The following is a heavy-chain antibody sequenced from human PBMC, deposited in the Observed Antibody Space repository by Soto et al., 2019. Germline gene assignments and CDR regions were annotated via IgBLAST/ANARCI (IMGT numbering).Heavy chain of an antibody. J-gene: IGHJ4*02. V-gene: IGHV1-18*01. Sequence: QVHLVQSGAEVKKPGASVKVSCNTSGYTFTTFGISWVRQAPGQGLEWLGWISTNNGHTKYAQNLQGRVTMTADASSTTAYMELRSLRSDDTAVYYCARDWVGYDVLTGYFNAGPDYWGQGTLITVSS. CDR3: ARDWVGYDVLTGYFNAGPDY. CDR2: ISTNNGHT. CDR1: GYTFTTFG. D-gene: IGHD3-9*01.